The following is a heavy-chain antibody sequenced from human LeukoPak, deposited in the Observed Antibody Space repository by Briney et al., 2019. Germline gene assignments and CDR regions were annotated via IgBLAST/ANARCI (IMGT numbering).Heavy chain of an antibody. CDR2: LYHIGST. CDR1: GDSINNNVYS. Sequence: PSETLSLTCTVSGDSINNNVYSWGWIRQAPGKGLEWVGSLYHIGSTNYNPSLKRRATIPVDTSKNQFSLRLSSATAADTAMYYCASREDSRDWSPWAFDIWGQGTMVTVSS. V-gene: IGHV4-39*01. J-gene: IGHJ3*02. CDR3: ASREDSRDWSPWAFDI. D-gene: IGHD6-19*01.